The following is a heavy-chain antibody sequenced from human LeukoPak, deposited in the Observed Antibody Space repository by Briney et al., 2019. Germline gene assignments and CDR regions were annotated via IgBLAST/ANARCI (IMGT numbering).Heavy chain of an antibody. D-gene: IGHD5-18*01. J-gene: IGHJ4*02. Sequence: PGGSLRLSCAASGFTFSSYAMSWVRQAPGKGLEWVSATSGSGGSTYYADSVKGRFTISRDNSKNTVYLQMNSLRVDGTAVHYCAKDHFTYGYSYGYFDYWGQGTLVTVSS. CDR1: GFTFSSYA. V-gene: IGHV3-23*01. CDR3: AKDHFTYGYSYGYFDY. CDR2: TSGSGGST.